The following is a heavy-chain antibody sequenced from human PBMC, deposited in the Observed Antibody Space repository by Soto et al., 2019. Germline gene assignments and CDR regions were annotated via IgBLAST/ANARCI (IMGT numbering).Heavy chain of an antibody. CDR3: ARAPRTPSIAAAGNKENWFDP. CDR2: MNPNSGNT. Sequence: GASVKVSCKASGYTFTSYDINWVRQATGQGLEWMGWMNPNSGNTGYAQKFQGRVTMTRNTSISTAYMELSSLRSEDTAVYYCARAPRTPSIAAAGNKENWFDPWGQGTLVTVSS. V-gene: IGHV1-8*01. CDR1: GYTFTSYD. J-gene: IGHJ5*02. D-gene: IGHD6-13*01.